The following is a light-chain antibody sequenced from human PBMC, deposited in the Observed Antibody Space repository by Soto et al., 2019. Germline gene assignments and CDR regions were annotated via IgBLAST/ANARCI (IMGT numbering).Light chain of an antibody. V-gene: IGLV1-51*02. CDR1: SSNVGNNY. Sequence: QSVLTQPPSVSAAPGQKVTISCSGSSSNVGNNYVSWFQQFPGTAPRLLIFENTERSSGIPDRFSGSKSGTTATLGITGLQTGDEADYYCGTWDSRLRAWLFGGGTKLTVL. CDR2: ENT. CDR3: GTWDSRLRAWL. J-gene: IGLJ3*02.